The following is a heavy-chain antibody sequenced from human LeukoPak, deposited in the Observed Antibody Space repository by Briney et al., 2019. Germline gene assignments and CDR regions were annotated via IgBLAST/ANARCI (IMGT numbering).Heavy chain of an antibody. CDR1: GGSISGYF. CDR2: IYSSGST. D-gene: IGHD6-13*01. CDR3: ARELSSWPNWLDP. Sequence: SSETLSLTCTVPGGSISGYFCSWIRQSAGKGLEWIGRIYSSGSTNYNPSFKSRVTMSVDTSNNQFSLKLDSVTAADTALYYCARELSSWPNWLDPWGQGTLVTVSS. J-gene: IGHJ5*02. V-gene: IGHV4-4*07.